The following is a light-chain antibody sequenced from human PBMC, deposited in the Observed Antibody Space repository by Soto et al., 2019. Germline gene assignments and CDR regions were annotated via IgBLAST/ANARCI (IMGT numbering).Light chain of an antibody. CDR1: SGHSSYA. CDR2: VNSDGSH. CDR3: QTWATGIRV. V-gene: IGLV4-69*02. J-gene: IGLJ3*02. Sequence: QPVLTQSPSASASLGASVKLTCTLSSGHSSYAIAWHQQQPGKGPRFLMKVNSDGSHIKGDGIPDHFSGSSSGAERYLTISSLQSEDEADYYCQTWATGIRVFGGGTKLTVL.